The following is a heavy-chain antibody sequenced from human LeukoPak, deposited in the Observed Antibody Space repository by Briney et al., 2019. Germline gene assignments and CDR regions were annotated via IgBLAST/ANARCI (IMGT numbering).Heavy chain of an antibody. CDR3: VRRRYFFDY. J-gene: IGHJ4*02. V-gene: IGHV1-18*01. CDR2: SSTYAGNT. CDR1: GYTFASHG. Sequence: ASVKVSCKASGYTFASHGISWVRQAPGQGLEWMGWSSTYAGNTNYAQQFQRRVTLTTDTSTNSSYMELRSLRSADTAVYYCVRRRYFFDYWGQGTLVTVSS.